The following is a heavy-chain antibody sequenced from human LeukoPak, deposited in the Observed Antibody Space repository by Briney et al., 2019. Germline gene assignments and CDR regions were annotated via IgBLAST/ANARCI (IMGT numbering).Heavy chain of an antibody. CDR2: ISGSGGST. CDR3: AKDWYSGSYYVGGAFDI. D-gene: IGHD1-26*01. J-gene: IGHJ3*02. Sequence: PGGSLRLSCAASGFTFSSYAMSWVRQAPGKGLEWVSAISGSGGSTYYADSVKGRLTISRDNSKNTLYLQMNSLRAEDTAVYYCAKDWYSGSYYVGGAFDIWGQGTMVTVSS. CDR1: GFTFSSYA. V-gene: IGHV3-23*01.